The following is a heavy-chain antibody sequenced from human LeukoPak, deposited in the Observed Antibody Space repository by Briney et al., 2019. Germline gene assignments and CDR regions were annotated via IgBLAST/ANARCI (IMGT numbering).Heavy chain of an antibody. Sequence: PGGSLRLSCAASGCSFSNYAMNWVRQAPGKGLEWVSYISGSSAAIYYADSVEGRFTISRDKAKNSLYLQMNSLRAEDTAVYYCARDPSRGYNYYSYMDVWGKGTTVTVSS. V-gene: IGHV3-48*01. CDR3: ARDPSRGYNYYSYMDV. CDR2: ISGSSAAI. D-gene: IGHD6-13*01. J-gene: IGHJ6*03. CDR1: GCSFSNYA.